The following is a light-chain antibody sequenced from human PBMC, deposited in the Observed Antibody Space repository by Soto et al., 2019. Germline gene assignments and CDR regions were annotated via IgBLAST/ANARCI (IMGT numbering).Light chain of an antibody. J-gene: IGKJ1*01. V-gene: IGKV1-39*01. CDR2: AAS. Sequence: DIQMTQSPSSLSASVGDRVTTTCRASQSIKNYLNWYQQKPGKAPKLLIYAASSLQSGVPSRFSGSGSGTDFTLTISSLQPEDFATYYCQQSYSNTQTFGQGTKVDIK. CDR3: QQSYSNTQT. CDR1: QSIKNY.